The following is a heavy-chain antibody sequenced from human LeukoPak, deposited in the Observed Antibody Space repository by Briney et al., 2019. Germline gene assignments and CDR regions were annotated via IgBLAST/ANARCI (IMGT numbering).Heavy chain of an antibody. CDR3: AKSSELRSLGWFQGSHMDD. CDR1: GFTVSTYA. D-gene: IGHD3-3*01. V-gene: IGHV3-23*01. CDR2: LSGSGVRT. J-gene: IGHJ6*03. Sequence: GGSLRLSCAASGFTVSTYAMNWVRLAPGKGQEWVSSLSGSGVRTNYADSVKGRFTISRDTSKNTLHLQMNSLTIEDTTISFCAKSSELRSLGWFQGSHMDDWGKGTTVTVSS.